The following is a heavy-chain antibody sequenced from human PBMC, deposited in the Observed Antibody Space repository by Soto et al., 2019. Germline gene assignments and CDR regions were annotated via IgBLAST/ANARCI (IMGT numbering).Heavy chain of an antibody. CDR1: GYTFTNFG. CDR2: VTTDKGKT. V-gene: IGHV1-18*01. J-gene: IGHJ4*02. CDR3: ATRSPAFDY. Sequence: QVQLVQSGPEVKKPGASVKVSCKTSGYTFTNFGISWVRQAPGQGLEWMWWVTTDKGKTTYAKKFQGRVTMTTDTSTSTAYMELRSLRSDDTAVYYCATRSPAFDYWGQGTLVTVSS.